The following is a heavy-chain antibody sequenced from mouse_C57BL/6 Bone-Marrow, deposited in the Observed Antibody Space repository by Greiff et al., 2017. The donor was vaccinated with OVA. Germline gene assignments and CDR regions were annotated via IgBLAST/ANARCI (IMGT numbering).Heavy chain of an antibody. J-gene: IGHJ3*01. CDR3: AREGSKAWFAY. V-gene: IGHV1-81*01. CDR2: IYPRSGNT. D-gene: IGHD2-5*01. Sequence: VQLQQSGAELARPGASVKLSCKASGYTFTSYGISWVKQRTGQGLEWIGEIYPRSGNTYYNEKFKGKATQTADKSSSTAYMELRSLTSEDSAVYFCAREGSKAWFAYWGQGTLVTVSA. CDR1: GYTFTSYG.